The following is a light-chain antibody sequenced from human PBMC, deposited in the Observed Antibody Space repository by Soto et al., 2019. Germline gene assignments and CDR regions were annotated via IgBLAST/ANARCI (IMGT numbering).Light chain of an antibody. J-gene: IGKJ2*01. Sequence: IVLTQSPGTLSLSPGERATLSCRASHSVSSSYLAWYQQKPGQAPRLLIYGASSRATGIPDRFSGCGSGTDFTLTISSLEPEDVAVYYCEQYGSSPPYTFGQGTKLEIK. CDR3: EQYGSSPPYT. V-gene: IGKV3-20*01. CDR2: GAS. CDR1: HSVSSSY.